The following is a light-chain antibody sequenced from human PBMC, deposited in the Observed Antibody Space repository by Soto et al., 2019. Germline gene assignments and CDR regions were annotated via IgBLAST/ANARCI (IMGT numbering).Light chain of an antibody. CDR1: QSVSSN. V-gene: IGKV3-15*01. CDR2: GSS. Sequence: EIVMRQSPATLSVSPGERATLSCRASQSVSSNLAWYQQKPGQAPRLLIYGSSTRATGIPARFSGSGSGTEFTLTISSLQSEDFAVYFCQQYNNWPRTFGQGTTLEIK. J-gene: IGKJ2*01. CDR3: QQYNNWPRT.